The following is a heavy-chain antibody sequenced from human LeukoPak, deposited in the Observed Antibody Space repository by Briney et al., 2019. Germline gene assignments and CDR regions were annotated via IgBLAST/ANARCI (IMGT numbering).Heavy chain of an antibody. Sequence: GGSLRLSCEGSGFTFSNYWMGWVRQAPGKGLQWVANIKTDGSEKYYVDSVKGRFTISRDNAKNSLYLQMNSLRAEDTAVYYCAKDAWGSVVWGQGTLVTVSS. CDR3: AKDAWGSVV. CDR1: GFTFSNYW. J-gene: IGHJ4*02. D-gene: IGHD4-23*01. CDR2: IKTDGSEK. V-gene: IGHV3-7*03.